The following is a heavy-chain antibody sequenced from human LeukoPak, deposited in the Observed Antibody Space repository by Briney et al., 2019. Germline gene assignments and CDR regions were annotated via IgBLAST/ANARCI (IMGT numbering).Heavy chain of an antibody. J-gene: IGHJ1*01. CDR3: ARERAAVLWFGGFLY. D-gene: IGHD3-10*01. CDR2: INSDGSST. Sequence: PGGSLRLSGAASGFTFSSYWMHWVRQAPGKGLVWFSRINSDGSSTSYADSVKGRFTISRDNAKNTLYLQMNSLRAGEPAVYYCARERAAVLWFGGFLYWGQGELVSVSS. V-gene: IGHV3-74*01. CDR1: GFTFSSYW.